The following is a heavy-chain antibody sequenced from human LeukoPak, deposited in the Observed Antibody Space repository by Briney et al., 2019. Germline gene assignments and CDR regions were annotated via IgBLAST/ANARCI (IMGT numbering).Heavy chain of an antibody. CDR2: ISGGGVTT. J-gene: IGHJ3*02. D-gene: IGHD4/OR15-4a*01. Sequence: GGSLRLSCAASGFTFSSYAMSWVRQAPGEGLEWVSTISGGGVTTYYADSVKSRFTISRDNSKDTLYLQMNSLRVEDTAVYYCAKDVRWAGAAQGASDIWGQGTLVTVSS. CDR3: AKDVRWAGAAQGASDI. CDR1: GFTFSSYA. V-gene: IGHV3-23*01.